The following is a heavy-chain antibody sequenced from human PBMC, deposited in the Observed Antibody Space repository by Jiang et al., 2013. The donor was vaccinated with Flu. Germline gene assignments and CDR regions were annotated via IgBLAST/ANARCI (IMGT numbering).Heavy chain of an antibody. CDR2: IYTSGST. D-gene: IGHD2-21*02. Sequence: GSGLVKPSQTLSLTCTVSGGSISSGSYYWSWIRQPAGKGLEWIGRIYTSGSTNYNPSLKSRVTISVDTSKNQFSLKLSSVTAADTAVYYCARDGIGDCPLAWGQGTLVTVSS. CDR1: GGSISSGSYY. CDR3: ARDGIGDCPLA. J-gene: IGHJ5*02. V-gene: IGHV4-61*02.